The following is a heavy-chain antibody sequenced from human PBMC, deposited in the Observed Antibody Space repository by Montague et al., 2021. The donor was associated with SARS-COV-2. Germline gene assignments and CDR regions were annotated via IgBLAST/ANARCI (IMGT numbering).Heavy chain of an antibody. V-gene: IGHV4-31*03. J-gene: IGHJ3*02. CDR3: ARDYYDSSGYPGFAFDI. CDR1: GGSITSGGYY. Sequence: TLSLTCTVSGGSITSGGYYWSWIRQPPGKGLEWIGYIFHSGRTYYNPSLKSRASISLDTSKNQFSLKLSSVTAADTAFYYCARDYYDSSGYPGFAFDIWGHGTMITVSS. D-gene: IGHD3-22*01. CDR2: IFHSGRT.